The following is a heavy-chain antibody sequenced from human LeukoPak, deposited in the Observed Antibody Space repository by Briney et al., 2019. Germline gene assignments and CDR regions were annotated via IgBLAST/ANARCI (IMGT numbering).Heavy chain of an antibody. J-gene: IGHJ5*02. Sequence: GGSLRLSCAASGFSFSNFWMSWVRQAPGKGLEWVANIKTDGSATNYVDSVKGRVTISRDNAKNSLDLQMNSLRAEDTAVYYCARGGGSSSWGQGTLVTVSS. V-gene: IGHV3-7*01. D-gene: IGHD6-6*01. CDR2: IKTDGSAT. CDR3: ARGGGSSS. CDR1: GFSFSNFW.